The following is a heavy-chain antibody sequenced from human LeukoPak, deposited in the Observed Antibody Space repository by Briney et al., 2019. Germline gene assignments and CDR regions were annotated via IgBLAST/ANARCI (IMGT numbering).Heavy chain of an antibody. Sequence: GGSLRLSCAASGFTFRRYWMHWVRHAPGEGLVWVSRIKSDGNYTINADSVKGRFTISRDHAKSTLYLQMNSLRAEDTAVNYCAKGPDHFWSGPSASWGQGTLVTVSS. V-gene: IGHV3-74*01. CDR2: IKSDGNYT. CDR1: GFTFRRYW. CDR3: AKGPDHFWSGPSAS. J-gene: IGHJ5*02. D-gene: IGHD3-3*02.